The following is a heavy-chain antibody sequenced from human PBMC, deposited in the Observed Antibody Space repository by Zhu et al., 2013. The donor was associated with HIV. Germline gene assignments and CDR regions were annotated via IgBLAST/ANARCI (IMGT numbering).Heavy chain of an antibody. J-gene: IGHJ4*02. V-gene: IGHV4-34*01. CDR1: GGSFSGYY. Sequence: VQLQQWGAGLLKPSETLSLTCAVYGGSFSGYYWSWIRQPPGKGLEWIGEINHSGSTNYNPSLKSRVTISVDTSKNQFSLKLSSVTAADTAVYYCARGEAARKGELLWFGPPRSDSQYYFDYWGQGTLVTVSS. D-gene: IGHD3-10*01. CDR3: ARGEAARKGELLWFGPPRSDSQYYFDY. CDR2: INHSGST.